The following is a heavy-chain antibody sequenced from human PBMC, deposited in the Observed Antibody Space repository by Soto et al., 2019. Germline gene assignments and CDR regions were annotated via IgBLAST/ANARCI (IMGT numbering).Heavy chain of an antibody. D-gene: IGHD2-15*01. Sequence: QVQLVQSGAEVKKPGSSVKVSCKASGGTFSSYAISWVRQAPGQGLEWMGGIIPIFGTANYAQKFQGRVTITADESTSTAYMELSSLRSEDTAVYYCARARGDIVVVVATKTDAFDIWGQGTMVTVSS. CDR2: IIPIFGTA. CDR1: GGTFSSYA. J-gene: IGHJ3*02. CDR3: ARARGDIVVVVATKTDAFDI. V-gene: IGHV1-69*01.